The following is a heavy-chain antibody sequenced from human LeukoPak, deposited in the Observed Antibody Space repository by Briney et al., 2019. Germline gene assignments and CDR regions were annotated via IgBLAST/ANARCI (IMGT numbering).Heavy chain of an antibody. CDR2: IYYSGST. CDR3: ARDSGDYGDYSRSSFYAFDI. J-gene: IGHJ3*02. D-gene: IGHD4-17*01. CDR1: GGSISSYY. Sequence: SETLSLTCTVSGGSISSYYWSWIRQPPGKGLEWIGYIYYSGSTNYNPSLKSRVTMSVDTSKNQFSLKLSSVTAADTAVYYCARDSGDYGDYSRSSFYAFDIWGQGTMVTVSS. V-gene: IGHV4-59*12.